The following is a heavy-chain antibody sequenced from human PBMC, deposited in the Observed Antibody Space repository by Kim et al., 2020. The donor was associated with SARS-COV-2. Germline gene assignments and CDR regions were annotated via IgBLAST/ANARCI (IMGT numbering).Heavy chain of an antibody. J-gene: IGHJ3*02. CDR1: GFTFSSYG. Sequence: GGSLRLSCAASGFTFSSYGMHWVRQAPGKGLEWVAVIWYDGSNKYYADSVKGRFTISRDNSKNTLYLQMNSLRAEDTAVYYCARDRATEDAFDIWGQGTMVTVSS. D-gene: IGHD1-26*01. CDR2: IWYDGSNK. CDR3: ARDRATEDAFDI. V-gene: IGHV3-33*01.